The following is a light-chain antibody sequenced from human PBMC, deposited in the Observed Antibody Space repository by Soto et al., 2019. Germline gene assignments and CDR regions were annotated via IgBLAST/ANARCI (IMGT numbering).Light chain of an antibody. CDR1: QSITSTY. J-gene: IGKJ1*01. CDR3: HQYSHSPWT. V-gene: IGKV3-20*01. Sequence: EIVLTQSPGTLSLSPGERATLSCRVSQSITSTYLAWYQQQPGQAPRLLIYGASSRATGIPDRFSGGGSGTDFTLTNSRMEPEDFAVYYCHQYSHSPWTFGQGTKVEIK. CDR2: GAS.